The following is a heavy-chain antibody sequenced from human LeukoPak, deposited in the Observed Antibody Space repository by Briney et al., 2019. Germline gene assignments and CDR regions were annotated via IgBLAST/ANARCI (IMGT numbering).Heavy chain of an antibody. Sequence: SETLSLTCAVDGGSFSGYYWSWVRQPPGKGLGWIGEINHSGSTNYNPSLKSRVTISVDTSKNQFSLKLSSVTAADTAVYYCARDRPGGSSLDYWGQGTLVTVSS. CDR3: ARDRPGGSSLDY. V-gene: IGHV4-34*01. CDR2: INHSGST. CDR1: GGSFSGYY. J-gene: IGHJ4*02. D-gene: IGHD6-13*01.